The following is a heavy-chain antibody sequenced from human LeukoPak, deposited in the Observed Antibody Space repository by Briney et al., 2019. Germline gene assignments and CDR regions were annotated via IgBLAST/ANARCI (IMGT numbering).Heavy chain of an antibody. Sequence: ETLSLTCTVSGGSITSHYCIWIRQPPGKGLEWVANIKQDGSEKYYVDSVKGRFTISRDNAKNSLYLQMNSLRAEDTAVYYCARRNGDRDAFDIWGQGTMVTVSS. V-gene: IGHV3-7*01. CDR2: IKQDGSEK. J-gene: IGHJ3*02. D-gene: IGHD4-17*01. CDR3: ARRNGDRDAFDI. CDR1: GGSITSHY.